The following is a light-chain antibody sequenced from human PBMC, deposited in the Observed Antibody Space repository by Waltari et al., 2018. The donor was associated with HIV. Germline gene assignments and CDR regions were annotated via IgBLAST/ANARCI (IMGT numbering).Light chain of an antibody. V-gene: IGLV1-40*01. CDR1: SSNIGAGYD. Sequence: QSVLTQPPSVSGAPGQRVTISCTGSSSNIGAGYDVHWYQQLPGTAPKLLIYGNSNRPSGVPDRFSGSKSGTSASLAITGLQAEDEADYYCCSYAGSYTSLDVFGTGTKVTVL. CDR2: GNS. CDR3: CSYAGSYTSLDV. J-gene: IGLJ1*01.